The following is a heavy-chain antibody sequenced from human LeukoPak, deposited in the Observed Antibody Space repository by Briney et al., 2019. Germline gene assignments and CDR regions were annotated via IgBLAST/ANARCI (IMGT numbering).Heavy chain of an antibody. CDR1: GYTFTSYY. CDR2: INPSGGST. V-gene: IGHV1-46*01. D-gene: IGHD2-2*01. J-gene: IGHJ4*02. CDR3: ARVPVVVPWYFDY. Sequence: ASVTVSCKASGYTFTSYYMHWVRQAPGQGLEWMGIINPSGGSTSYAQKFQGGVTITRDTSTSTVYMELSSLRSEDTAVYYCARVPVVVPWYFDYWGQGTLVTVSS.